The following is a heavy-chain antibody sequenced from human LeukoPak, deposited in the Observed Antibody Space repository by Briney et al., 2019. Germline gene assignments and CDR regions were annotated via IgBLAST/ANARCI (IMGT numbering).Heavy chain of an antibody. D-gene: IGHD2-15*01. CDR2: ISSTSSYI. Sequence: GGSLRLSCAASGFTFNTYSMNWVRQAPGEGLEWVSSISSTSSYIYYADSVKGRFTISRDNAKNSLYLQMNSLRAEDTAVYYCARDGGYCSGGTCYXTSRYWGQGTLVTVSS. CDR3: ARDGGYCSGGTCYXTSRY. J-gene: IGHJ4*02. CDR1: GFTFNTYS. V-gene: IGHV3-21*01.